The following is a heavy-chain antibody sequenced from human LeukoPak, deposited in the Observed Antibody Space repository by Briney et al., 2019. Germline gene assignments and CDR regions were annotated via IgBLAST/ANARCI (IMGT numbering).Heavy chain of an antibody. V-gene: IGHV1-8*01. J-gene: IGHJ4*02. Sequence: ASVKVSCKASGFTFTSYDINWVRQASGQGLEWMGWMNPNNGNTGYAQKFQGRVTMTRDTSISTAYMELRGLRSEDTAVYYCARDYCSSTSCLFDYWGQGTLVTVSS. CDR2: MNPNNGNT. D-gene: IGHD2-2*01. CDR3: ARDYCSSTSCLFDY. CDR1: GFTFTSYD.